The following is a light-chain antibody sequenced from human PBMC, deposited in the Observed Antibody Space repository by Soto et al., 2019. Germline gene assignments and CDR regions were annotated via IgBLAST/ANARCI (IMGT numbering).Light chain of an antibody. J-gene: IGLJ1*01. Sequence: QSVLTQPPSVSGAPGQTVTISCTRSSSDIGAGFDVHWYQQLPGTAPKLLIFDYTNRPSGVPDRFSGSKSDTSASLAITGLQAEDEPDYYCSSSTSSSTYVFGTGTKVTVL. CDR3: SSSTSSSTYV. CDR1: SSDIGAGFD. V-gene: IGLV1-40*01. CDR2: DYT.